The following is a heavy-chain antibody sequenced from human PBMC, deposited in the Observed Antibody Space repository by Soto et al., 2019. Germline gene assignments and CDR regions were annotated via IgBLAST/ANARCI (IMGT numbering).Heavy chain of an antibody. CDR2: VYPGDSDT. V-gene: IGHV5-51*01. J-gene: IGHJ5*02. Sequence: GESLKISCKGSGYTFTRHWITWVRQMPGKGLEWMGIVYPGDSDTTYSPSFQGQVTISVDKSINTAYLQWSTLTASDTAMYYCARGGSSDSSNYLDWFDPWGQGTLVTVSS. CDR3: ARGGSSDSSNYLDWFDP. CDR1: GYTFTRHW. D-gene: IGHD3-22*01.